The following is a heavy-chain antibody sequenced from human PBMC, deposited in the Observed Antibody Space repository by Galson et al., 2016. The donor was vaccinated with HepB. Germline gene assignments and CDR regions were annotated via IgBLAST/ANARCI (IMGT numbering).Heavy chain of an antibody. J-gene: IGHJ6*02. CDR1: GASISSTGYY. CDR2: IYYNGNS. V-gene: IGHV4-31*03. D-gene: IGHD3-16*01. Sequence: TLSLTCSVSGASISSTGYYWTWIRQHPGKDLEWIGFIYYNGNSDYSTSLRGRAFVSLDTSKNEFSLKVNSVTAADTAVYYCARGSPLISAPGVPTYYTLDVWGPGTTVAVSS. CDR3: ARGSPLISAPGVPTYYTLDV.